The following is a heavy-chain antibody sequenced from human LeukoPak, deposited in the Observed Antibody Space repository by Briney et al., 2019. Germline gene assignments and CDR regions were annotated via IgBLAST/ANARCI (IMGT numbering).Heavy chain of an antibody. J-gene: IGHJ4*02. V-gene: IGHV3-7*03. CDR2: IKEDGSEK. CDR3: AKARNDYSNYFGSYYFDY. D-gene: IGHD4-4*01. CDR1: GFTFSRFW. Sequence: PGGSLRLSCAASGFTFSRFWMSWVRQAPGKGLEWVANIKEDGSEKDYVDSVKGRFTISRDNAKNSLYLQMNSLRAEDTAVYYCAKARNDYSNYFGSYYFDYWGQGTLVTVSS.